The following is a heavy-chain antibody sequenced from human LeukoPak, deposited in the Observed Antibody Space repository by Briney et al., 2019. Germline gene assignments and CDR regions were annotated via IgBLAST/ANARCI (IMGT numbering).Heavy chain of an antibody. V-gene: IGHV3-23*01. D-gene: IGHD4-17*01. CDR3: GKDPDGDYVGAFDF. CDR1: VVTLRDYV. Sequence: PGGSLRLSCAASVVTLRDYVLIWVRQAPGKGLEWISAIRGTGGTTYYADSVKGRCTISRDNSRNTVYLQMNSLRAEDTALYFCGKDPDGDYVGAFDFWGPGTMVTVSS. CDR2: IRGTGGTT. J-gene: IGHJ3*01.